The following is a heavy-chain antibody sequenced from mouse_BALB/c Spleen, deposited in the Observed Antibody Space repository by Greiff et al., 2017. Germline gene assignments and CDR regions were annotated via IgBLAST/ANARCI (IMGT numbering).Heavy chain of an antibody. V-gene: IGHV3-2*02. D-gene: IGHD2-2*01. CDR3: ARGGGYGYDGYCYFDV. J-gene: IGHJ1*01. CDR1: GYSITSDYA. Sequence: EVQLVESGPGLVKPSQSLSLTCTVTGYSITSDYAWNWIRQFPGNKLEWMGYLSYGGSTSYNPFLKSRISITRDTSKNQFFLQLNSVTTEETATYYCARGGGYGYDGYCYFDVWGAGTTVTVSS. CDR2: LSYGGST.